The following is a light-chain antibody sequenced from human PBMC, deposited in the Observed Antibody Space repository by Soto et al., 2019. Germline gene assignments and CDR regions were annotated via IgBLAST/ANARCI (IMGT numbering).Light chain of an antibody. Sequence: EIVMTQSPATLSVSPGGRATLSCRASLNVNSYLAWYQQKPGQAPRLLIYDASNRAAGIPARFSGSGSGTDFTLTISSLEPEDFAIYYCQQRQYWPPITFGQGTRLEIK. J-gene: IGKJ5*01. V-gene: IGKV3-11*01. CDR2: DAS. CDR1: LNVNSY. CDR3: QQRQYWPPIT.